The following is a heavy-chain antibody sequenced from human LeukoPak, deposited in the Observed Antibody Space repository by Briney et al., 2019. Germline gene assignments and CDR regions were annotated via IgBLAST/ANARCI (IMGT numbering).Heavy chain of an antibody. CDR1: GGSISNYY. V-gene: IGHV4-59*01. CDR3: ARGVYIAAAQYGY. J-gene: IGHJ4*02. CDR2: IYYSGTT. Sequence: SETLSLTCTVSGGSISNYYWSWIRQPPEKGLEWIGYIYYSGTTNYNPSLKSRVTISVDTSKNQFSLKLNSVTAADTAVYYCARGVYIAAAQYGYWGQGTLVTVPS. D-gene: IGHD6-13*01.